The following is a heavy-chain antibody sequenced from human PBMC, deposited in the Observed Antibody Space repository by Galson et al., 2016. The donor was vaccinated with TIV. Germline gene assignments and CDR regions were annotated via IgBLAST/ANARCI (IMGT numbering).Heavy chain of an antibody. CDR3: ARNLYRYDGTGLSPWYFDL. J-gene: IGHJ2*01. V-gene: IGHV1-69*06. D-gene: IGHD3-22*01. CDR1: GDTFNTYA. CDR2: IIPACDEA. Sequence: SVKVSCKASGDTFNTYAISWVRQAPGQGLDWMGRIIPACDEANYAQNFQGRLTITADKSTSTAYMELRSLRFDDTAVYYCARNLYRYDGTGLSPWYFDLWGRGTLVTVSS.